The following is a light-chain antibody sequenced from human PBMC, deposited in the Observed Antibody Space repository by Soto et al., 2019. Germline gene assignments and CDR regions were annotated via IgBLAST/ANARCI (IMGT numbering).Light chain of an antibody. J-gene: IGKJ1*01. CDR1: QSVSSN. V-gene: IGKV3-15*01. Sequence: EIVMTQSPATLSVSPGERATLSCRASQSVSSNLAWYHQKPGQAPRLLIYGASTRATGIPARFSGGGSGTEFTLTISSLQSEDVAVYYCQQYNNWPRTVGQGTKVEIK. CDR2: GAS. CDR3: QQYNNWPRT.